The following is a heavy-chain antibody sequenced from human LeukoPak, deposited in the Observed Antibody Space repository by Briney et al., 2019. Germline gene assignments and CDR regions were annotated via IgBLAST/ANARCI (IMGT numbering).Heavy chain of an antibody. V-gene: IGHV1-2*02. CDR2: INPNSGGT. D-gene: IGHD2-21*01. Sequence: ASVKVSCKASGYTFTDYYMHWVRQAPGQGLEWMGWINPNSGGTKYAQKFQGRVTMTRDTSISTAYMELSRLRSDDTAVYYCARVHRAHTRSPTMAYYWFDPWGQGTLVTVSS. J-gene: IGHJ5*02. CDR3: ARVHRAHTRSPTMAYYWFDP. CDR1: GYTFTDYY.